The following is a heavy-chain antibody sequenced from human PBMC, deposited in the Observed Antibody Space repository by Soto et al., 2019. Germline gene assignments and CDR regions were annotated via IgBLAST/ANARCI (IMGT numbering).Heavy chain of an antibody. Sequence: QVHLQESGPGLVKPSETLSLTCTVSGASVSTGTYSWNWIRQLPGKRLEWIGSFYYSGSTNYNPSLRSRVAISVDTSKNQFSLRLTSVPAADTAVYYCARDAAGAANWFGPWGQGTLVTVSS. CDR3: ARDAAGAANWFGP. CDR2: FYYSGST. J-gene: IGHJ5*02. D-gene: IGHD6-19*01. CDR1: GASVSTGTYS. V-gene: IGHV4-61*01.